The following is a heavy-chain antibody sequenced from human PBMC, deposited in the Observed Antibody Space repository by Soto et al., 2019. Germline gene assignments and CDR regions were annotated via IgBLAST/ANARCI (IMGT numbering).Heavy chain of an antibody. CDR2: IVVGSGNT. J-gene: IGHJ4*02. V-gene: IGHV1-58*01. CDR1: GFTFTSSA. CDR3: AAVAYYYDSSGYYPFGGFFDY. D-gene: IGHD3-22*01. Sequence: QMQLVQSGPEVKKPGTSVKVSCKASGFTFTSSAVQWVRQARGQRLEWIGWIVVGSGNTNYAQKFQERVTITRDMSTSTAYMELSSLRSEDTAVYYCAAVAYYYDSSGYYPFGGFFDYWGQGTLVTVSS.